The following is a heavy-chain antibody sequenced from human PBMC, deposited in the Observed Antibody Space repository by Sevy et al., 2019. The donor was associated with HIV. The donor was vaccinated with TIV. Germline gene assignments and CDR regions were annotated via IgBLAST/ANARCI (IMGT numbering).Heavy chain of an antibody. J-gene: IGHJ4*02. D-gene: IGHD3-16*01. CDR2: VTSDGTT. CDR3: AGGDTTMITDLDY. V-gene: IGHV3-23*01. CDR1: GLTLTTTG. Sequence: GGSLRLSCAASGLTLTTTGMSWVRQAPGKGLERVAGVTSDGTTYYADSVRDRFTVARDNSKNTLYLQLNSLRADDTAVFYCAGGDTTMITDLDYWGQGTLVTVSS.